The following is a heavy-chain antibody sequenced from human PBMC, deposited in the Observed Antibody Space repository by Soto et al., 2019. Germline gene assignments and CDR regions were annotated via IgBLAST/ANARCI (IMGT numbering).Heavy chain of an antibody. CDR1: GFTFSEYD. CDR2: IWYDGSNK. J-gene: IGHJ4*02. CDR3: ARTIVGATVRFDY. Sequence: GGSLRLSYAASGFTFSEYDMHWVRQAPGKGLEWVAVIWYDGSNKYYADSVKGRFTISRDNSKNTLYLQMDSLRAEDTAVYYCARTIVGATVRFDYWGQGTQVTVSS. D-gene: IGHD1-26*01. V-gene: IGHV3-33*01.